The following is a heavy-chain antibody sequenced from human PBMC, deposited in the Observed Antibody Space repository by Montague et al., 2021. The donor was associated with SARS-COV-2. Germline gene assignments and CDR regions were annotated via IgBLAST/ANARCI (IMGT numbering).Heavy chain of an antibody. J-gene: IGHJ4*02. CDR1: GFTFSSYE. Sequence: SLRLSCAASGFTFSSYEMNWVRQAPGKGLEWVSYISSSGSTIYYADSVKGRFTISRDNAKNSLYLQMNNLRAEDTAVYYCARSYDILTGYQSRALDYWGQGTLVTVSS. D-gene: IGHD3-9*01. V-gene: IGHV3-48*03. CDR2: ISSSGSTI. CDR3: ARSYDILTGYQSRALDY.